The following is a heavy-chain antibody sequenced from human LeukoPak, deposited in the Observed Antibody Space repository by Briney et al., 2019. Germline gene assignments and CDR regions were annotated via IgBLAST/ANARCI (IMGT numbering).Heavy chain of an antibody. Sequence: PSETLSLTCTVSGGSISSGGYYWSWIRQHPGKGLEWIGYIYYSGSTYYNPSLKSRVTISVDTSKNQFSLKLSSVTAADTAVYYCARVVRYCSSTSCGYFGYWGQGTLVTVSS. CDR2: IYYSGST. J-gene: IGHJ4*02. CDR1: GGSISSGGYY. D-gene: IGHD2-2*01. CDR3: ARVVRYCSSTSCGYFGY. V-gene: IGHV4-31*03.